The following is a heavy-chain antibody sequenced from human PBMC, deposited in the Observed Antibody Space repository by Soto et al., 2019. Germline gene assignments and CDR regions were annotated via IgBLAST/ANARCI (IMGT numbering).Heavy chain of an antibody. CDR2: ISGSGGST. D-gene: IGHD6-13*01. CDR3: AKAREAGIAAAGQFDY. V-gene: IGHV3-23*01. J-gene: IGHJ4*02. Sequence: GESLKISCAASGFTFSSYAMSWVRQAPGKGLEWVSAISGSGGSTYYADSVKGRFTISRDNSKNTLYLQMNSLRAEDTAVYYCAKAREAGIAAAGQFDYWGQGTLVTVSS. CDR1: GFTFSSYA.